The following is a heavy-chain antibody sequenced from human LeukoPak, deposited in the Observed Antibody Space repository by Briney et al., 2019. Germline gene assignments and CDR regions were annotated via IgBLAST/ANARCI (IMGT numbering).Heavy chain of an antibody. Sequence: GGSLRLSCAASGFTFSNYAMSWVRQAPGKGLEWVSAITGSGGNTYYADSVKGRFTISRDNSKNTVFLQMNSMRAEDTAVYYCAKWGDYDVLTGYYVSDYWGQGTLVTVSS. V-gene: IGHV3-23*01. CDR1: GFTFSNYA. J-gene: IGHJ4*02. D-gene: IGHD3-9*01. CDR2: ITGSGGNT. CDR3: AKWGDYDVLTGYYVSDY.